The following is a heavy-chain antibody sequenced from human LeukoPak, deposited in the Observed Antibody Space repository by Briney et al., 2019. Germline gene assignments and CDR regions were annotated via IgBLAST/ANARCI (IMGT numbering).Heavy chain of an antibody. J-gene: IGHJ4*02. CDR1: GDSVPSNSAA. D-gene: IGHD3-3*01. V-gene: IGHV6-1*01. CDR2: TYYRSKWYN. Sequence: SQTLSLTCAISGDSVPSNSAAWNWIRQSPSRGLEWLGRTYYRSKWYNDYAVSVKSRITINPDTSKNQFSLQLNSVTPEDTAVYYCAREGQYYDFWSADNGYFDYWGQGTLVTVSS. CDR3: AREGQYYDFWSADNGYFDY.